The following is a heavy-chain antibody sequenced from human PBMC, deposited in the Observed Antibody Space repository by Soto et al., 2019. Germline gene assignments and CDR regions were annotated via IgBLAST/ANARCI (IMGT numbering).Heavy chain of an antibody. J-gene: IGHJ6*03. Sequence: VQLVQSGAEVRKPGASVKVSCKSSGDSFNDYYIHWVRQAPGQGLEWMGWINPNGGVTKYAQKCQGWVTMPRETSIRTVYMELSRLRSDDTAIYYCARESGGATATLDYYYFYMDVWGKGTTVTVS. CDR3: ARESGGATATLDYYYFYMDV. CDR1: GDSFNDYY. V-gene: IGHV1-2*04. CDR2: INPNGGVT. D-gene: IGHD5-12*01.